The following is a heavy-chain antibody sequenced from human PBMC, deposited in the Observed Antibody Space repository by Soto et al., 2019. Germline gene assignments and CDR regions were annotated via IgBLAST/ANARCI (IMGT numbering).Heavy chain of an antibody. D-gene: IGHD5-12*01. J-gene: IGHJ4*02. V-gene: IGHV5-51*01. Sequence: GESLKISCKGSGYSFSNHWIGWVRQMPGKGLEWMGKIYPPDSDTRYSPSFQGQVTMSVDKSISTAYLQWSSLKASDTAMYYCSRVHGSQTASDHWGQGTLVTVSS. CDR3: SRVHGSQTASDH. CDR1: GYSFSNHW. CDR2: IYPPDSDT.